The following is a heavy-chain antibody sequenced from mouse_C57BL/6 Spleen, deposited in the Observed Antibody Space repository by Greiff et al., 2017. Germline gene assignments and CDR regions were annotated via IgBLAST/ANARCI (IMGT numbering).Heavy chain of an antibody. V-gene: IGHV3-6*01. Sequence: VQLKESGPGLVKPSQSLSLTCSVTGYSITSGYYWNWIRQFPGNKLEWMGYISYDGSNNYNPSLNNRISITRDTSKNQFFLKLNSVTTEDTATYYCARDSSYAMDYWGQGTSVTVSS. J-gene: IGHJ4*01. CDR3: ARDSSYAMDY. D-gene: IGHD1-1*01. CDR2: ISYDGSN. CDR1: GYSITSGYY.